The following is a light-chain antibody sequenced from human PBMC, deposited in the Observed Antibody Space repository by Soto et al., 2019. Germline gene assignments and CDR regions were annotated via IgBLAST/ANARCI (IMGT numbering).Light chain of an antibody. CDR3: MQATQFPHT. Sequence: DIVMTQTPLSSPVTLGQPASISCRSSQSLLDSDGDTYLSWLQQRPGQPPRLLIYKTSSRFSGVPDRFRGSGAGTDFTLKISRVEVEDGGVYYCMQATQFPHTFGQGTKLEI. V-gene: IGKV2-24*01. CDR2: KTS. J-gene: IGKJ2*01. CDR1: QSLLDSDGDTY.